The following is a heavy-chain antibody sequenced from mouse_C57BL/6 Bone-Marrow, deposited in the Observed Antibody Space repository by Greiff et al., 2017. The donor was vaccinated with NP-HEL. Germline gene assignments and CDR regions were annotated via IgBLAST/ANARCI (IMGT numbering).Heavy chain of an antibody. J-gene: IGHJ1*03. CDR1: GFTFSDYG. CDR3: ARPRSVVADWYFDV. V-gene: IGHV5-15*04. CDR2: ISNLAYSI. Sequence: VKVEESGGGLVQPGGSLKLSCAASGFTFSDYGMAWVRQAPRKGPEWVAFISNLAYSIYYADTVTGRFTISRENAKNTLYLEMSSLRSEDTAMYYCARPRSVVADWYFDVWGTGTTVTVSS. D-gene: IGHD1-1*01.